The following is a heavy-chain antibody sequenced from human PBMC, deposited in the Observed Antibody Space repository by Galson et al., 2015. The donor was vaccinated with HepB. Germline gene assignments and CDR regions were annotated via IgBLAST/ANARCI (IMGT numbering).Heavy chain of an antibody. CDR2: LYYSGGT. CDR3: ARSAYCGGDWYWTPFDY. Sequence: YYMNWIRQPPGKGLEWIGSLYYSGGTYYNPSLKSPVTISVDTSKNQFSLKLSSVTAADTAVYYCARSAYCGGDWYWTPFDYWGQGTLVTVSS. D-gene: IGHD2-21*02. V-gene: IGHV4-39*01. J-gene: IGHJ4*02. CDR1: YY.